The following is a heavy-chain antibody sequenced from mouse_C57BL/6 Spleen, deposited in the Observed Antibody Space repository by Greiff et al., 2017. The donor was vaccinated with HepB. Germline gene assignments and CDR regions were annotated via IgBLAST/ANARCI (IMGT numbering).Heavy chain of an antibody. CDR3: TTGGSRFAY. CDR1: GFNIKDDY. Sequence: VQLKQSGAELVRPGASVKLSCTASGFNIKDDYMHWVKQRPEQGLEWIGWIDPENGDTEYASKFQGKATITADTSSNTAYLQLSSLTSEDTAVYYCTTGGSRFAYWGQGTLVTVSA. CDR2: IDPENGDT. J-gene: IGHJ3*01. D-gene: IGHD1-1*01. V-gene: IGHV14-4*01.